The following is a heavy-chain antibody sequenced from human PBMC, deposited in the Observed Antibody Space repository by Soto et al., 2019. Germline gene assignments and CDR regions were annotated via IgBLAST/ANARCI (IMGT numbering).Heavy chain of an antibody. D-gene: IGHD4-4*01. V-gene: IGHV3-74*01. J-gene: IGHJ4*02. CDR1: GFTFSSYW. CDR2: INDDGRRT. Sequence: EVQLVESGGGLVQPGGSLRLSCAASGFTFSSYWMHWVRQAPGKGLEWVSRINDDGRRTSYADSVKGRFTISRDNAKNTLYLQMNSLRDYDTAIYDCARRNRPSYTSDYWGQGTLVTVSS. CDR3: ARRNRPSYTSDY.